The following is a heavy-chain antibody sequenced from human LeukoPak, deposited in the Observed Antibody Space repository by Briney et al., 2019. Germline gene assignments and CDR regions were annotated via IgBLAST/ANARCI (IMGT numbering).Heavy chain of an antibody. CDR2: IRYDGSNK. CDR1: GFTFSSYG. CDR3: AKDLTATTFSEYNWFDP. D-gene: IGHD2/OR15-2a*01. V-gene: IGHV3-30*02. Sequence: GGSLRLSCAASGFTFSSYGMHWVRQAPGKGLEWVAFIRYDGSNKYYADSVKGRFTISRDNSKNTLYLQTNSLRAEDTAVYYCAKDLTATTFSEYNWFDPWGQGTLVTVSS. J-gene: IGHJ5*02.